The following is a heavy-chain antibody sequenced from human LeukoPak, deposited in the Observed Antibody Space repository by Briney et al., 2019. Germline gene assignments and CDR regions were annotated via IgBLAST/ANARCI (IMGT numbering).Heavy chain of an antibody. Sequence: PSETLSLTCAVYGGSFSGYYWSWIRQPPGKGLEWIGEINHSGSTNYNPSLKSRVTISVDTSKNQFSLKLSSVTAADTAVYYCARDDFQTIDYWGQGTLVTVSS. V-gene: IGHV4-34*01. J-gene: IGHJ4*02. CDR1: GGSFSGYY. CDR2: INHSGST. CDR3: ARDDFQTIDY. D-gene: IGHD3/OR15-3a*01.